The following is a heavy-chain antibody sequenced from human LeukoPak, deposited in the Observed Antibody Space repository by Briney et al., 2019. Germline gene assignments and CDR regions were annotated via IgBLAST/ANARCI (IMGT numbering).Heavy chain of an antibody. J-gene: IGHJ4*02. CDR1: GFTFSNAW. Sequence: GESLKLSCAASGFTFSNAWMSWVRQAPGKGLEWVGRIKSKTDGGTTDYAAPVKGRFTISRDDSKNTLYLQMNSLKTEDTAVYYCTTQPSMIVVVNYYWGQGTLVTVSS. CDR2: IKSKTDGGTT. V-gene: IGHV3-15*01. CDR3: TTQPSMIVVVNYY. D-gene: IGHD3-22*01.